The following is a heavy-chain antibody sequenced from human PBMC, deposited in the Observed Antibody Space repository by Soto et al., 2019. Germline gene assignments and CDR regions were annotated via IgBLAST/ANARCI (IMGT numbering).Heavy chain of an antibody. CDR1: GYSFTSYG. CDR3: ARQNVERNFDY. D-gene: IGHD3-10*02. Sequence: ASVKVSCKASGYSFTSYGLIWVRQAPGQGLEWMGWNSPYDGNANYAQNLQGRVTMTTDTSTSTAYMELRSLRSDDTAVYYCARQNVERNFDYWGQGTLVTVS. V-gene: IGHV1-18*01. CDR2: NSPYDGNA. J-gene: IGHJ4*02.